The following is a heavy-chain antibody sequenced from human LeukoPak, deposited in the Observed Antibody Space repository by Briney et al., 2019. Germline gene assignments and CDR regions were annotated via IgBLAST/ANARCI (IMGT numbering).Heavy chain of an antibody. Sequence: SETLSLTCTVSGDSFNNGLYWGWIRQPPGKGLEWIGSIPDSGNTYYNPSLKSRLTISVDTSKNQFSLRLSSVTAADTAVYYCARGLREFGYYYYHMDVWGKGTAVTVSS. J-gene: IGHJ6*03. CDR1: GDSFNNGLY. D-gene: IGHD3-10*01. CDR2: IPDSGNT. V-gene: IGHV4-38-2*02. CDR3: ARGLREFGYYYYHMDV.